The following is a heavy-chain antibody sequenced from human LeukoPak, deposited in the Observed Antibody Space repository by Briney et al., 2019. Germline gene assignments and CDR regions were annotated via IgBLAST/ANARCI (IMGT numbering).Heavy chain of an antibody. J-gene: IGHJ4*02. CDR3: ARVDDSSGYYFLDY. V-gene: IGHV3-74*01. D-gene: IGHD3-22*01. CDR1: GFTFSSYS. CDR2: INSDGSST. Sequence: GGSLRLSCAASGFTFSSYSMNWVRQAPGKGLVWVSRINSDGSSTSYADSVKGRFTISRDNAKNTLYLQMNSLRAEDTAVYYCARVDDSSGYYFLDYWGQGTLVTVSS.